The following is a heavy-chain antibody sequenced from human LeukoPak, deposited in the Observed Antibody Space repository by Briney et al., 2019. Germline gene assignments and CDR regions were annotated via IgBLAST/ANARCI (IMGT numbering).Heavy chain of an antibody. CDR3: SSTAPVVGAINY. CDR1: GFTFSDHY. V-gene: IGHV3-72*01. Sequence: GGSLRLSCAASGFTFSDHYMDWVRQAPGKGLEWVGRARNKANGYTTEYAASVRGGFTISRDDSKNSLYLQMNSLNTEDTALYYCSSTAPVVGAINYWGQGTLVTVSS. J-gene: IGHJ4*02. CDR2: ARNKANGYTT. D-gene: IGHD1-26*01.